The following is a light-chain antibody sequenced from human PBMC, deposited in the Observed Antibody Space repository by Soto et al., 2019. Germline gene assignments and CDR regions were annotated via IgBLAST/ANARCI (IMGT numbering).Light chain of an antibody. CDR1: QSVSTSY. J-gene: IGKJ1*01. Sequence: EIVLTQSPGTLSLSPGERATLSCRASQSVSTSYLAWYQQKPCQAPRLLIYGASSRATGIPDRFSGSGSGTDFTLTISGLEPEDFAVYYCQQYGNSRGTFGQGTKVDIK. CDR2: GAS. CDR3: QQYGNSRGT. V-gene: IGKV3-20*01.